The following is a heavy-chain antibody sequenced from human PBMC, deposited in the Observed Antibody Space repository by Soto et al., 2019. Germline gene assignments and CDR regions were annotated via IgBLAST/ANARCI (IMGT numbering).Heavy chain of an antibody. CDR1: GYTFTSYA. J-gene: IGHJ6*02. Sequence: QVQLVQSGSELKKPGASVKVSCKASGYTFTSYAMNWVRQAPGQGLEWMGWINTNTGNPTYAQGFTGRFVFSLDTSVSTAYLQICSLKAEDTAVYYCARVSGITIFGVVIPGYYYGMDVWGQGTTVTVSS. D-gene: IGHD3-3*01. CDR2: INTNTGNP. V-gene: IGHV7-4-1*01. CDR3: ARVSGITIFGVVIPGYYYGMDV.